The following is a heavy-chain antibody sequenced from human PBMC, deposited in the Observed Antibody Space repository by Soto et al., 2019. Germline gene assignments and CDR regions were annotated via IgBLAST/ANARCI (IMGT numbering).Heavy chain of an antibody. J-gene: IGHJ4*02. Sequence: SETLSLTCAVSGGSISSANYWDWIRQPPGKGLEWIGSVYYTGSTYYDPSLKSRVTISVDKSKNQFSLKLSSLTAADTAVYYCAGAGTYFLYWGQGALVTVSS. CDR1: GGSISSANY. V-gene: IGHV4-39*01. D-gene: IGHD6-13*01. CDR3: AGAGTYFLY. CDR2: VYYTGST.